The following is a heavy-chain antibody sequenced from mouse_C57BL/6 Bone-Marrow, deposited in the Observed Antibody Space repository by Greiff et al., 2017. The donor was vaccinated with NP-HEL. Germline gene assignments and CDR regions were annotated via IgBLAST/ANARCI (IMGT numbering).Heavy chain of an antibody. CDR2: IYPGSGST. D-gene: IGHD1-1*01. Sequence: QVQLKQPGAELVKPGASVKMSCKASGYTFTSYWITWVKLRPGQGLEWIGDIYPGSGSTNYNEKFKSKATLTVDTSSSTAYMQLSSLTSEDSAVYYCARFLLLLRYYFDYWGQGTTLTVSS. V-gene: IGHV1-55*01. CDR1: GYTFTSYW. CDR3: ARFLLLLRYYFDY. J-gene: IGHJ2*01.